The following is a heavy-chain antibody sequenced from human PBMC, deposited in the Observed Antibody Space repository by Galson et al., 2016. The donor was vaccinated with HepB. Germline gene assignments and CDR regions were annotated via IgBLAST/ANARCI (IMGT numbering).Heavy chain of an antibody. D-gene: IGHD4-11*01. V-gene: IGHV5-51*01. CDR3: ARRPPVTGKSGHYFDS. J-gene: IGHJ4*02. Sequence: QSGAEVKKPGESLKISCKASGNNFSKYWIGWVRQMPGTGLEWMGIIHPGDSDTRYSPSFKGHVTFSVDKAINTAYMQWSSLKASDSGIYYCARRPPVTGKSGHYFDSWGQGTLVTVSS. CDR2: IHPGDSDT. CDR1: GNNFSKYW.